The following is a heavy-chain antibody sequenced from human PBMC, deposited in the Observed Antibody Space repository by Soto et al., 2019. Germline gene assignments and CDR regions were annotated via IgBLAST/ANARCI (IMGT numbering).Heavy chain of an antibody. CDR1: GYTFTSYA. J-gene: IGHJ5*02. V-gene: IGHV1-3*01. CDR2: INAGNGNT. CDR3: ARKSRASPRGWFDP. D-gene: IGHD3-10*01. Sequence: GASVTVSCKDSGYTFTSYAMRWVRQAHGQRLEWMGWINAGNGNTKYSQKFQGRVTITRDTSASTAYMELSSVTAADTAVYYCARKSRASPRGWFDPWGQGTLVTVSS.